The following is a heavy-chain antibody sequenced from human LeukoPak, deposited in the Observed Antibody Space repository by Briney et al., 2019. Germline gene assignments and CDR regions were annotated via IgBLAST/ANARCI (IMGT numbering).Heavy chain of an antibody. V-gene: IGHV1-18*01. CDR3: ARSIRFEDPFDI. J-gene: IGHJ3*02. D-gene: IGHD4-17*01. CDR2: ISAYNGNT. Sequence: ASVKFSCKASGYTFSSYGISWVRQAPGQGLEWMGWISAYNGNTDYAQNLQGRVTMTTDTSTSTAYMELRSLRSDDTAVYYCARSIRFEDPFDIWGQGTMVTVSS. CDR1: GYTFSSYG.